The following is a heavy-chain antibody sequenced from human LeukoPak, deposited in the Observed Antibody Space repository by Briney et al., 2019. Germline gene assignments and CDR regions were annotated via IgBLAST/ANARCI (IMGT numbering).Heavy chain of an antibody. D-gene: IGHD3-3*01. V-gene: IGHV4-30-4*08. J-gene: IGHJ4*02. CDR1: GGSISSGDYY. Sequence: SQTVSLTCTVSGGSISSGDYYWSWIRQPPGKGLEWIGYIYYSGSTYYNPSLKSRVTITVDTSKNQFSLKLSSVTVADTAVYYCARVEGISSFDYWGQGTLVTVSS. CDR2: IYYSGST. CDR3: ARVEGISSFDY.